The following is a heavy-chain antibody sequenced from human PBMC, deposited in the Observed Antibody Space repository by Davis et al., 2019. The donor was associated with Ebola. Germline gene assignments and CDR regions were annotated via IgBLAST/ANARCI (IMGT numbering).Heavy chain of an antibody. Sequence: PGGSLRLSCVASGFIFSGYSMNWVRQAPGKGLEWVSYISGGSSTIYYADSVKGRFTISRDNAKNSLYLQMNSLRAEDTAVYYCAKAEGQIFGVVGFFDYWGQGTLVTVSS. V-gene: IGHV3-48*04. CDR1: GFIFSGYS. D-gene: IGHD3-3*01. CDR3: AKAEGQIFGVVGFFDY. J-gene: IGHJ4*02. CDR2: ISGGSSTI.